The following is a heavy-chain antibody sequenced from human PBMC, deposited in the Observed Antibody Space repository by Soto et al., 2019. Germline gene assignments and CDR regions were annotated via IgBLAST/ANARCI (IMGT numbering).Heavy chain of an antibody. CDR1: GYTFTSYD. CDR3: ARGYFGSSSSGSYYYMDV. D-gene: IGHD6-6*01. CDR2: MNPNSGNT. V-gene: IGHV1-8*01. J-gene: IGHJ6*03. Sequence: QVQLVQSGAEVKKPGASVKVSCTASGYTFTSYDINWVRQATGQGLEWMGWMNPNSGNTGYAQKFQGRVTMTRNTSISTAYMELSSLRSEDTAVYYCARGYFGSSSSGSYYYMDVWGKGTTVTVSS.